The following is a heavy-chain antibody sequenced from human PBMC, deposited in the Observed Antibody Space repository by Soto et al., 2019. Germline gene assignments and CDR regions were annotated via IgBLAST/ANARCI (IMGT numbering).Heavy chain of an antibody. CDR2: IYPGDSDT. J-gene: IGHJ6*02. CDR3: ARHINNLRDHYYALDV. V-gene: IGHV5-51*01. Sequence: GEYPNIYGKCSGYTFANYWIGWVRQLPGKGLEWMGIIYPGDSDTRYSPSLQAHVNITVDKSTNTAYLQWNPLWASATAMYYCARHINNLRDHYYALDVWGQGTTVTFSS. CDR1: GYTFANYW.